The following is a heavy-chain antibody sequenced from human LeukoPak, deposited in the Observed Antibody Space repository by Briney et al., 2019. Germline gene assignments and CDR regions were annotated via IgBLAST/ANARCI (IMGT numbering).Heavy chain of an antibody. J-gene: IGHJ3*01. CDR2: ISWDGGST. V-gene: IGHV3-43D*03. Sequence: GGSLRLSCAASGFTFDDYAMHWVRQAPGKGLEWVSLISWDGGSTYYADSVKGRFTISRDNSKNSLYLQMNNLRPEDSGLYFCAKGRGATLNGAIDVWGQGTLVTVSS. D-gene: IGHD3-9*01. CDR3: AKGRGATLNGAIDV. CDR1: GFTFDDYA.